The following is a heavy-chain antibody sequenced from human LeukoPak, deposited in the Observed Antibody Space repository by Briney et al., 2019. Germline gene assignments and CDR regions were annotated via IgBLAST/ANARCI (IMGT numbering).Heavy chain of an antibody. D-gene: IGHD3-22*01. J-gene: IGHJ5*02. CDR2: IRYDGSNK. CDR1: GFTFSGSA. Sequence: GGSLRLSCAASGFTFSGSAMHWVRRAPGKGLEWVAFIRYDGSNKYYADSVKGRFTISRDNSKNTLYLQMNSLRADDTAVYYCATYSSDIGRLDPWGQGTQVTVSS. CDR3: ATYSSDIGRLDP. V-gene: IGHV3-30*02.